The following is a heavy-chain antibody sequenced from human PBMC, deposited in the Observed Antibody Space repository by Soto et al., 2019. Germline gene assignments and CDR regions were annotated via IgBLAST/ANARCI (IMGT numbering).Heavy chain of an antibody. Sequence: EVQLVESGGGLVKPGGSLRLSCAASGFTFSSYNMNWVRQAPGKGLEWVSSLSSSSSYIYYADSVKGRFTISRDNAKNSLDLQMSSLRAEETAVYYCAGGGIMYGDYRGMDVWGKGTTVTVSS. CDR1: GFTFSSYN. V-gene: IGHV3-21*01. J-gene: IGHJ6*04. CDR3: AGGGIMYGDYRGMDV. D-gene: IGHD4-17*01. CDR2: LSSSSSYI.